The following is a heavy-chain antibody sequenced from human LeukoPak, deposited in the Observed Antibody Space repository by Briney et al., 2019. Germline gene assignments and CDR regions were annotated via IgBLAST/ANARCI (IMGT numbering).Heavy chain of an antibody. CDR2: IIPILGIA. V-gene: IGHV1-69*04. J-gene: IGHJ1*01. Sequence: SVKVSCKASGYTFTSYGISWVRQAPGQGLEWMGRIIPILGIANYAQKFQGRVTITADKSTSTAYMELSSLRSEDTAVYYCARGGFGELLSAEYFQHWGQGTLVTVSS. CDR1: GYTFTSYG. CDR3: ARGGFGELLSAEYFQH. D-gene: IGHD3-10*01.